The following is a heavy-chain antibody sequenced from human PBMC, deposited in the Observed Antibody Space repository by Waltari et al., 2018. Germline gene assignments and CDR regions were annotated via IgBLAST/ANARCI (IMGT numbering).Heavy chain of an antibody. CDR1: GYRFTSHG. CDR3: VRHRTTYPLEIDY. J-gene: IGHJ4*02. CDR2: IDPSDSFR. Sequence: EVQLVQSGAEVKKPEEALMISCEGSGYRFTSHGISWVRQMPGKGLEWVGRIDPSDSFRNYGPAFEGHVTISVDQSLRTAYLQWDSLKASDTAIYYCVRHRTTYPLEIDYWGQGTLVTVSS. V-gene: IGHV5-10-1*01. D-gene: IGHD2-2*01.